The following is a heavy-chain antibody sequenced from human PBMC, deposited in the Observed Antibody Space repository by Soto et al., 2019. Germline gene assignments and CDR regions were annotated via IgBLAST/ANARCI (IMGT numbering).Heavy chain of an antibody. CDR1: GFTFSSYA. J-gene: IGHJ6*02. D-gene: IGHD2-15*01. CDR2: NSGSGGST. Sequence: PGGSLRLSCAASGFTFSSYAMSWVRQAPGKGLEWVSANSGSGGSTYYADSVKGRFTISRDNSKNTLYLQMNSLRAEDTAVYYCAKDGRVRYCSGGSCYSSYYGMDVWGQGTTVTVSS. V-gene: IGHV3-23*01. CDR3: AKDGRVRYCSGGSCYSSYYGMDV.